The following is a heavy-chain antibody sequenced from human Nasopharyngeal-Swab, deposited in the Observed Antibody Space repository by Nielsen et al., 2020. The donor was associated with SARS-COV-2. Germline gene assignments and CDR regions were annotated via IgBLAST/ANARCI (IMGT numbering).Heavy chain of an antibody. V-gene: IGHV3-48*03. D-gene: IGHD3-22*01. CDR1: GFTFSSYE. CDR2: ISSSGSTI. J-gene: IGHJ5*02. CDR3: ARKGLYDSSSYPFDP. Sequence: GGSLRLSCAASGFTFSSYEMNWVRQAPGKGLEWVSYISSSGSTIYYADSVKGRFTISRDNAKNSLYLQMNSLRAEDTAVYYCARKGLYDSSSYPFDPWGQGTLVTVSS.